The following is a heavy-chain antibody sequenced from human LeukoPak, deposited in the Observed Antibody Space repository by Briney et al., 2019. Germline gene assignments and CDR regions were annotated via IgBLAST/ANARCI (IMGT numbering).Heavy chain of an antibody. V-gene: IGHV4-61*02. CDR2: IYTSGST. CDR1: GGSISSGSYY. CDR3: ARRIAVAGTGFD. J-gene: IGHJ4*02. Sequence: SQTLSLTCTVSGGSISSGSYYWSWIRQPAGKGLEWIGRIYTSGSTNYNPSLKSRVTISVDTSKNQFSLKLSSVTAADTAVYYCARRIAVAGTGFDWGQGTLVTVSS. D-gene: IGHD6-19*01.